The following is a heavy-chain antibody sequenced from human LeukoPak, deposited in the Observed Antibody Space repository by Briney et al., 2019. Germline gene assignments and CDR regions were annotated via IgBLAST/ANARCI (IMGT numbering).Heavy chain of an antibody. CDR1: GGSIRSGSYY. J-gene: IGHJ4*02. Sequence: PSQTLSLTCTVSGGSIRSGSYYWSWIRQPAGKGLEWIGRIFTSGSTNHNPSLKSRVTISVDTSKNQFSLKLSSVTAADTAVYYCARGYCSSTSCYWRYWGQGTLVTVSS. D-gene: IGHD2-2*01. CDR3: ARGYCSSTSCYWRY. CDR2: IFTSGST. V-gene: IGHV4-61*02.